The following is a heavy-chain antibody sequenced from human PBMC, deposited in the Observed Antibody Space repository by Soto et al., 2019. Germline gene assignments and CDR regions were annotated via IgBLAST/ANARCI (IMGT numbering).Heavy chain of an antibody. CDR3: ATVVSSDDILTGYRDAFEI. Sequence: SETLSLTCTVSGGSINSDYWSWIRQSPGKGLEWIGYIYYRGTTNYNSSLRSRVTISVDTSKNQFSLKLSSVTAADTAVYFCATVVSSDDILTGYRDAFEIWGQGTMVTVSS. J-gene: IGHJ3*02. V-gene: IGHV4-59*12. D-gene: IGHD3-9*01. CDR1: GGSINSDY. CDR2: IYYRGTT.